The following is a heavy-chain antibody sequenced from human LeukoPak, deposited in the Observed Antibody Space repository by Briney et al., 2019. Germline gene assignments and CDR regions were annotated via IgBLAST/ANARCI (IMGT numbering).Heavy chain of an antibody. J-gene: IGHJ4*02. Sequence: AGSLCLSCSASSFTFNGYTMQRHRQAPGLGWEGVAVISYDGGNKYYADSVKGRFTIYRDDSKNTLYLQMNSLRAEDTAVYYCARDRGYSGGWPNFDYWGQGTLVAVSS. D-gene: IGHD5-12*01. V-gene: IGHV3-30*04. CDR3: ARDRGYSGGWPNFDY. CDR2: ISYDGGNK. CDR1: SFTFNGYT.